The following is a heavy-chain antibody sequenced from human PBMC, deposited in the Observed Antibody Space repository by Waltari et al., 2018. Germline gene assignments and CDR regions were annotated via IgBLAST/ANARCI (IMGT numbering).Heavy chain of an antibody. CDR1: GFTFSSYS. Sequence: EVQLVESGGGLVKPGGSLRLSCAASGFTFSSYSMNWVRQAPGKGLEWVSSISSSSSYIYYADSVKGRFTISRDNAKNSLYLQMNSLRAEDTAVYYCAKGAIVGATYYYYYMDVWGKGTTVTVSS. J-gene: IGHJ6*03. V-gene: IGHV3-21*01. CDR2: ISSSSSYI. D-gene: IGHD1-26*01. CDR3: AKGAIVGATYYYYYMDV.